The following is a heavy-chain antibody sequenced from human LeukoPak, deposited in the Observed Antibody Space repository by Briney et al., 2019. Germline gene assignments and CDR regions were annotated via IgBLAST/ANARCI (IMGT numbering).Heavy chain of an antibody. J-gene: IGHJ5*02. V-gene: IGHV4-4*07. CDR3: ARDLGERGLSGAFDP. CDR1: GGSISSYY. Sequence: PSETLSLTCTVSGGSISSYYWSWVRQPAGKGLEWIGRIYTSGSTNYNPSLKSRVTISVDTSKNQFSLKLSSVTAADTAVYYCARDLGERGLSGAFDPWGRGTLVTVSS. D-gene: IGHD3-16*01. CDR2: IYTSGST.